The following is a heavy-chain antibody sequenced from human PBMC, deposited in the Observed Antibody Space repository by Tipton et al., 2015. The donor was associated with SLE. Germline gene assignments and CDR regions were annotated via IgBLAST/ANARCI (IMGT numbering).Heavy chain of an antibody. J-gene: IGHJ4*02. D-gene: IGHD1-26*01. V-gene: IGHV1-24*01. CDR1: GYTLTELS. CDR3: APRIVGANFASWDYFDY. CDR2: FDPEDAEK. Sequence: QLVQSGAEVKKPGASVKVSCKVSGYTLTELSMHWVRQAPGKGLEWMGGFDPEDAEKIYAQNFQGRVTMTEDTSTDTAYMELSSLRSEDTAMYYCAPRIVGANFASWDYFDYWGQGTLVTVSS.